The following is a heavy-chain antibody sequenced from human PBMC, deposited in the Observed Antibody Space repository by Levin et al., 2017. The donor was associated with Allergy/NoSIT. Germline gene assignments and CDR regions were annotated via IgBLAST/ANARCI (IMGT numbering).Heavy chain of an antibody. CDR3: ARGGYCGGGSCYMFNY. CDR1: GFTVSSNY. V-gene: IGHV3-53*01. D-gene: IGHD2-15*01. Sequence: GESLKISCAASGFTVSSNYMSWVRQAPGKGVEWVSVIYSSGTTYYANSVKGRFTISRDNSQNTLYLQMNSLRAEDTAVYYCARGGYCGGGSCYMFNYWGQGTLVTVSS. J-gene: IGHJ4*02. CDR2: IYSSGTT.